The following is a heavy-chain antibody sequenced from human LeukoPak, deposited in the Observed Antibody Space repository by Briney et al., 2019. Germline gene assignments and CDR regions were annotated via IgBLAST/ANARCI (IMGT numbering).Heavy chain of an antibody. D-gene: IGHD6-13*01. CDR1: GGSISSSSYY. CDR2: IYYSGNT. V-gene: IGHV4-39*01. CDR3: ARLPSSSWLNWFDP. J-gene: IGHJ5*02. Sequence: SDTLSLTCTVSGGSISSSSYYWGWIRQPPGKGLEWIGSIYYSGNTYYNLSLKSRVTVSVDTSKNQFSLKLNSVTAADTAVYYCARLPSSSWLNWFDPWGQGTLVTVSS.